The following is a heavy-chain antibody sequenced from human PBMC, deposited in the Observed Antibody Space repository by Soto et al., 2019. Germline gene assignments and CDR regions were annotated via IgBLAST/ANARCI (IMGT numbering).Heavy chain of an antibody. D-gene: IGHD4-4*01. CDR1: GGSISSGDYY. Sequence: SETLSLTCTVSGGSISSGDYYWSWIRQPPGKGLEWIGYIYYSGSTYYNPSLKSRVTISVDTSKNQFSLKLSSVTAADTAVYYCARGLQPNNYYYYGMDVWGQGTTVTSP. CDR3: ARGLQPNNYYYYGMDV. J-gene: IGHJ6*02. CDR2: IYYSGST. V-gene: IGHV4-30-4*01.